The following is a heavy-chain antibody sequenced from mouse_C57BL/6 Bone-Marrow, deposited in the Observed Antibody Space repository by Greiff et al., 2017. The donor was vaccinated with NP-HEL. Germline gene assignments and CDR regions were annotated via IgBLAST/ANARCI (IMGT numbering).Heavy chain of an antibody. CDR3: ARERNPFAY. V-gene: IGHV1-76*01. D-gene: IGHD2-1*01. CDR2: IYPGSGNT. J-gene: IGHJ3*01. Sequence: VKLVESGAELVRPGASVKLSCKASGYTFTDYYINWVKQRPGQGLEWIARIYPGSGNTYYNEKFKGKATLTAEKSSSTAYMQLSSLTSEDSAVYFCARERNPFAYWGQGTLVTVSA. CDR1: GYTFTDYY.